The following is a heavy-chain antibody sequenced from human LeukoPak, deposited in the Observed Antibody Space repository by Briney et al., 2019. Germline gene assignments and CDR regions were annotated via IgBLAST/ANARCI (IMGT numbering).Heavy chain of an antibody. D-gene: IGHD3-22*01. J-gene: IGHJ5*02. Sequence: SETLSLTCAVSGGFISSYYWSWIRQPAGKGLEWIGRIYSSGTTNYSPSLKSRVTMSVDTSKNQFSLKLSSVTAADTAVYYCARDIGVTMIVVAPGGWFDPWGQGTLVTVSS. CDR2: IYSSGTT. CDR3: ARDIGVTMIVVAPGGWFDP. V-gene: IGHV4-4*07. CDR1: GGFISSYY.